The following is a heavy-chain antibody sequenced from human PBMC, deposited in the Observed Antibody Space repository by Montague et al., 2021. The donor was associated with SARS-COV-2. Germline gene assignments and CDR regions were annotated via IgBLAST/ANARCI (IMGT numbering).Heavy chain of an antibody. D-gene: IGHD6-19*01. Sequence: SLRLSCAASGFPFTNYWMHWVRQAPGKGLVWVSRINSDGRTTTYADSVKGRFTISRDNAENTVYLQMNGLRVEDTAVYHCVGDVAETGTRFDPWGQGTLVIVSS. V-gene: IGHV3-74*01. J-gene: IGHJ5*02. CDR3: VGDVAETGTRFDP. CDR2: INSDGRTT. CDR1: GFPFTNYW.